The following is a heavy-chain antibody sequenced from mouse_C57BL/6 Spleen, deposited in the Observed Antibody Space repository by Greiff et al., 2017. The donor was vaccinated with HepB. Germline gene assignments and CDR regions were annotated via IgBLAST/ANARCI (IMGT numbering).Heavy chain of an antibody. CDR3: ARRVTGNYFDY. J-gene: IGHJ2*01. Sequence: EVKLMESGGGLVKPGGSLKLSCAASGFTFSDYGMHWVRQAPEKGLEWVAYISSGSSTIYYADTVKGRFTISRDNAKNTLFLQMTSLRSEDTAMYYCARRVTGNYFDYWGQGTTLTVSP. CDR2: ISSGSSTI. CDR1: GFTFSDYG. V-gene: IGHV5-17*01. D-gene: IGHD4-1*01.